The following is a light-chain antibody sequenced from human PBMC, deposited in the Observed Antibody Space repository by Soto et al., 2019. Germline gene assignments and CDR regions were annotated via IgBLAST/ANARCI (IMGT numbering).Light chain of an antibody. CDR3: QQRNSCSPT. CDR1: QSVSGC. CDR2: NTS. V-gene: IGKV1-5*03. J-gene: IGKJ1*01. Sequence: DIQMTQSPCTLSLSLVDRVTLTCMASQSVSGCLAWYQQKPGRAPRLLIYNTSSLATGIPPRFSGSGSGTEFALTISSLEPDDFAIYYCQQRNSCSPTFGQGTKVDIK.